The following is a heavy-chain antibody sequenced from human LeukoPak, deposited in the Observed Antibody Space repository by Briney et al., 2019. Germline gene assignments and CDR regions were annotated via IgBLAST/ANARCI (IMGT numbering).Heavy chain of an antibody. CDR3: ARDRHPRMVRGVIYNWFDP. J-gene: IGHJ5*02. Sequence: PSETLSLTCTVSGGSISSYYWSWIRQPPGKGLEWIGYIYYSGSTNYNPSLKSRVTRSVDTAKNQFSLKLSSVTAADTAVYYCARDRHPRMVRGVIYNWFDPWGQGTLVTVSS. CDR2: IYYSGST. CDR1: GGSISSYY. D-gene: IGHD3-10*01. V-gene: IGHV4-59*01.